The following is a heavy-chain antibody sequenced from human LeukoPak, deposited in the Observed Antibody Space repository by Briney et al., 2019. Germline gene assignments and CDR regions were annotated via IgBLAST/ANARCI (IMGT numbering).Heavy chain of an antibody. CDR3: ARSGGTWSYNY. CDR1: GGSISNYY. CDR2: VYNSGST. J-gene: IGHJ4*02. V-gene: IGHV4-59*01. D-gene: IGHD1-26*01. Sequence: SETLSLTCTVSGGSISNYYWSWIRQPPGKGLEWLGYVYNSGSTHYNPSLKSRITISADTSKNQFSLSLTSVTAADTAVYYCARSGGTWSYNYWGQGTLVTVSS.